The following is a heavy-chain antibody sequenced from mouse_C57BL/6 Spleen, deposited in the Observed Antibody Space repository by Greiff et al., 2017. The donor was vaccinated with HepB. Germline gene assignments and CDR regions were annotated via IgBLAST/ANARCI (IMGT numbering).Heavy chain of an antibody. CDR1: GYSITSGYD. CDR2: ISYSGST. D-gene: IGHD2-4*01. V-gene: IGHV3-1*01. CDR3: ARGRDYYWYFDV. J-gene: IGHJ1*03. Sequence: VQLQQSGPGMVKPSQSLSLTCTVTGYSITSGYDWHWIRHFPGNKLEWMGYISYSGSTNYNPSLKSRISITHDTSKNHFFLKLNSVTTEDTATYYCARGRDYYWYFDVWGTGTTVTVSS.